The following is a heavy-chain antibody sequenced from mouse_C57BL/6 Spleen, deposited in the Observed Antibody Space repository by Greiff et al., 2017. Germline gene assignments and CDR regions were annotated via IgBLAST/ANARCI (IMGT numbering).Heavy chain of an antibody. CDR1: GFNIKDDY. J-gene: IGHJ4*01. CDR3: TTADYYDAMDD. CDR2: IDPENGDT. Sequence: VQLQQSGAELVRPGASVKLSCTASGFNIKDDYMHWVKQRPEQGLEWIGWIDPENGDTEYASKFQGKATITADTSSNTAYLQLSSLTSEDTAVYYCTTADYYDAMDDWGQGTSVTVSS. V-gene: IGHV14-4*01. D-gene: IGHD2-4*01.